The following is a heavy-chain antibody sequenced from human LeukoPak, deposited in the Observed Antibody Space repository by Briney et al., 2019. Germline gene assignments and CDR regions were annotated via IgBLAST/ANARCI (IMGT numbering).Heavy chain of an antibody. CDR3: ARGMLDGVPVLLWFGEFDDAFDI. J-gene: IGHJ3*02. D-gene: IGHD3-10*01. CDR2: INAGNGNT. Sequence: ASVKVSCKASGYTFTSYAMHWVRQAPGQWLEWMGWINAGNGNTKYSQKFQGRVTITRDTSASTAYMELSSLRSEDTAVYYCARGMLDGVPVLLWFGEFDDAFDIWGQGTMVTVSS. V-gene: IGHV1-3*01. CDR1: GYTFTSYA.